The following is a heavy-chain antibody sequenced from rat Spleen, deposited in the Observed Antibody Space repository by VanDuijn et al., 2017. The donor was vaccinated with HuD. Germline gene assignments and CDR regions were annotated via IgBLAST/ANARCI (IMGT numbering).Heavy chain of an antibody. CDR1: GFTFSNYG. J-gene: IGHJ1*01. V-gene: IGHV5-29*01. Sequence: EVQLVESGGGLVQPGRSLKLSCAASGFTFSNYGMAWVCQAPTKGLEWVAYISYDGSSTNYRDSVKGRFTISRDNAKSTLYLQMDSLRSEDTATYYCARLAWEPSDGYFDFWGPGTMVTVSS. D-gene: IGHD5-1*01. CDR3: ARLAWEPSDGYFDF. CDR2: ISYDGSST.